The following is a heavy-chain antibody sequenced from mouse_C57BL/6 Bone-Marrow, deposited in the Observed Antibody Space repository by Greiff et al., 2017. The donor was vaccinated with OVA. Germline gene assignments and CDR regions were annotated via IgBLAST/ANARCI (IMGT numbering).Heavy chain of an antibody. D-gene: IGHD2-3*01. J-gene: IGHJ1*03. Sequence: QVQLQQPGAELVKPGASVKMSCKASGYTFTSYWITWVKQRPGQGLEWIGDIYPGSGSTNYNEKFKSKATLTVDTSSSTAYMQPSSLTSEDSAVYYCASLVDGYYPYWYFDVWGTGTTVTASS. CDR2: IYPGSGST. V-gene: IGHV1-55*01. CDR1: GYTFTSYW. CDR3: ASLVDGYYPYWYFDV.